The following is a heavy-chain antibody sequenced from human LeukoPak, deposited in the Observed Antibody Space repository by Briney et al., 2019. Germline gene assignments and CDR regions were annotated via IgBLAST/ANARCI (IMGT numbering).Heavy chain of an antibody. CDR1: GFTFSSYW. D-gene: IGHD6-6*01. CDR3: ARDPHSSTWSYGTDV. V-gene: IGHV3-7*05. Sequence: GGSLRLSCAASGFTFSSYWMSWVRQAPGRGLEWVANIKQDGSEEVYVGSVKGRFTISRDNAKNSLSLQMNTLRAEDTAVYYCARDPHSSTWSYGTDVWGQGTTVTVSS. J-gene: IGHJ6*02. CDR2: IKQDGSEE.